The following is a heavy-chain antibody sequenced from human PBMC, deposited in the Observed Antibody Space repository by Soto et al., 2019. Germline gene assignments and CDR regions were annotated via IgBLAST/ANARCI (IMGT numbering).Heavy chain of an antibody. CDR3: ARGPGYSYGLLDY. V-gene: IGHV1-46*01. D-gene: IGHD5-18*01. CDR1: GYTLSSYF. J-gene: IGHJ4*02. Sequence: ASVKVSCKASGYTLSSYFMHWVRQASGQGLEYMGIINPSGGTITYAQQFQGRVTISRDTSTSTVYMELSSLRSEDTAVYYCARGPGYSYGLLDYWGEGTLVTVSS. CDR2: INPSGGTI.